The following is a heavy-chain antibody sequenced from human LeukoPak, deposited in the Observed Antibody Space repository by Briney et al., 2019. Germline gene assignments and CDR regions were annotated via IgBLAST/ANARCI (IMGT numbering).Heavy chain of an antibody. CDR2: ISSDGSNT. D-gene: IGHD2-2*01. V-gene: IGHV3-74*01. CDR1: GFTISNYW. CDR3: ARVSCSSTACSLGAFDI. Sequence: PGGSLRLSCAASGFTISNYWIHWVRQAPGKGLVWVSRISSDGSNTNYADSVKGRFTISRDNAKNTLYLQMNSLRAEDTAVYYCARVSCSSTACSLGAFDIWGQGTMVTVSS. J-gene: IGHJ3*02.